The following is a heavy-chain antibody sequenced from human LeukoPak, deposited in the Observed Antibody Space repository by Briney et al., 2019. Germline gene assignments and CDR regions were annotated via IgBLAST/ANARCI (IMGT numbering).Heavy chain of an antibody. V-gene: IGHV3-21*01. J-gene: IGHJ4*02. CDR2: ISSSSSYI. Sequence: GGSLRLSCAASGFTFSSYSMNWVRQAPGKGLECVSSISSSSSYIYYADSVKGRFTISRDNAKNSLYLQMNSLRAEDTAVYYCAGTSSGYSYGPLDYWGQGTLVTVSS. D-gene: IGHD5-18*01. CDR1: GFTFSSYS. CDR3: AGTSSGYSYGPLDY.